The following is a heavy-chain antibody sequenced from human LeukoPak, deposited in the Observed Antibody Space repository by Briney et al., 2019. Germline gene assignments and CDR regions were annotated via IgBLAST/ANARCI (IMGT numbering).Heavy chain of an antibody. D-gene: IGHD3-9*01. J-gene: IGHJ4*02. Sequence: GGSLRLSCAASGFTFSNHSMNWVRQAPGKGLEWVSSISSSSSFIYYADSVKGRFTISRDNAKNSLYLQMNSLRAEDTAVYYCARGGRTGYYLFNYWGQGTLVTVSS. CDR2: ISSSSSFI. CDR3: ARGGRTGYYLFNY. CDR1: GFTFSNHS. V-gene: IGHV3-21*01.